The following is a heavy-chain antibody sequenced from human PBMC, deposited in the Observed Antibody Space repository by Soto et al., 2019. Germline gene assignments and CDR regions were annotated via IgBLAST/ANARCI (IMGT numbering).Heavy chain of an antibody. J-gene: IGHJ4*02. V-gene: IGHV3-7*05. CDR3: ASPRVRGEFLPS. D-gene: IGHD3-10*01. CDR1: GFTFSDYW. Sequence: EVQLVESGGGLVQPGGSLRLSCAASGFTFSDYWMTWVRQAPGKGLEWVANIKQDGSEEKYVDSVKGRFTISRDNARDSLCRQRTGVRAEATAVSFRASPRVRGEFLPSGGRAPLVTVS. CDR2: IKQDGSEE.